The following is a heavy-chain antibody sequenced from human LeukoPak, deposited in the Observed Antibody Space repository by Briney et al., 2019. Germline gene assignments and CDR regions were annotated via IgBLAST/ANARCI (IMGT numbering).Heavy chain of an antibody. J-gene: IGHJ1*01. V-gene: IGHV3-21*01. CDR3: ARDEYSIFGGRGVFQH. D-gene: IGHD3-3*01. Sequence: PGGSLRLSCAASGFTFSSYSMDWVRQAPGKGLEWVSSISSSSSYIYYADSVKGRFTISRDNAKNPLYLQMNSLRAEDTAVYYCARDEYSIFGGRGVFQHWGQGTLVTVSS. CDR1: GFTFSSYS. CDR2: ISSSSSYI.